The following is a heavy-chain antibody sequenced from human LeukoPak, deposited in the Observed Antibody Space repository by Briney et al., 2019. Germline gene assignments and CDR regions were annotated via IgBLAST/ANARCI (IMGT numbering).Heavy chain of an antibody. J-gene: IGHJ4*02. CDR3: ARETRGYRQSQQIDY. CDR1: GYTFTSYG. D-gene: IGHD5-18*01. Sequence: ASVKVSCKASGYTFTSYGISWVRQAPGQGLEWMGWISAYNGNTNYAQKLQGRVTMTTDTSTSTAYMELRSLRSDDTAVYYCARETRGYRQSQQIDYWGQGTLVTVSS. CDR2: ISAYNGNT. V-gene: IGHV1-18*01.